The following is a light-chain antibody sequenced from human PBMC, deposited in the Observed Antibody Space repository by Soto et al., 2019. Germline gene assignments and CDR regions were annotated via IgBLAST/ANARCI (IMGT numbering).Light chain of an antibody. CDR3: SSYTDFNLYV. Sequence: QSVLAPPASGYGSPGQSISISCTGTSSDVGGYNYVSWYQHQPGKAPKLVIFDVSGRPSGISNRFSGSKSGNTASLTISGLRPEDEADYYCSSYTDFNLYVFGTGTKVTVL. J-gene: IGLJ1*01. V-gene: IGLV2-14*03. CDR2: DVS. CDR1: SSDVGGYNY.